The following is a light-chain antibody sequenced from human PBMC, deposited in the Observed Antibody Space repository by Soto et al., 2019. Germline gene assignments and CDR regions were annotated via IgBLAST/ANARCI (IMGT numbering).Light chain of an antibody. J-gene: IGLJ1*01. CDR2: NNN. Sequence: QLVLTQPPSASGTPGQRVTISCSGSTSNLGTNTVNWYQHLPGAAPKLLIYNNNQRPSGVPDRFSGSKSGTSASLAISGLQSEDEADYYCAAWDDSLNGYVFGTGTKVTVL. CDR1: TSNLGTNT. V-gene: IGLV1-44*01. CDR3: AAWDDSLNGYV.